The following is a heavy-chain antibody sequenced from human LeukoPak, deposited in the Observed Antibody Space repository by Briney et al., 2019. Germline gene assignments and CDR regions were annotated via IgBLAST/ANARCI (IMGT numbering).Heavy chain of an antibody. CDR2: ISNTANP. V-gene: IGHV4-59*12. D-gene: IGHD3-16*02. Sequence: PSETLSLTCTVSGDSISYYCWSWIRQPPGKGLEWIGCISNTANPNYNPSLKSRVTISVDTSKNQFSLKLSSVTAADTAVYYCARVGAGMITFGGVIDYWGQGTLVTVSS. CDR1: GDSISYYC. J-gene: IGHJ4*02. CDR3: ARVGAGMITFGGVIDY.